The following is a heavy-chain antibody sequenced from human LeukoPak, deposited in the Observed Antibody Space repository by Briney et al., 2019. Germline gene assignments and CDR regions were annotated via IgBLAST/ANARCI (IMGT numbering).Heavy chain of an antibody. D-gene: IGHD2-15*01. J-gene: IGHJ4*02. CDR1: GFTFSSYE. CDR2: ISSSGSTI. Sequence: GGSLRLSCAASGFTFSSYEMNWVRQAPGKGLEWVSYISSSGSTIHYADSVKGRFTISRDNARDSLYPQMNSLRAEDTAIYYCARDSGGSSPFDYWGQGTLVTVSS. CDR3: ARDSGGSSPFDY. V-gene: IGHV3-48*03.